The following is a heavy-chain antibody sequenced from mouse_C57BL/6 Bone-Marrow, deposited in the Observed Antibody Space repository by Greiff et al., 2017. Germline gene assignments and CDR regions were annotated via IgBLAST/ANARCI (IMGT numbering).Heavy chain of an antibody. J-gene: IGHJ3*01. V-gene: IGHV1-80*01. CDR2: ICPGDGDT. CDR3: ARGAY. Sequence: VQRVESGAELVKPGASVKISCKASGYAFSSYWMNWVKQRPGKGLEWIGQICPGDGDTNYNGKFKGKATLTADKSSSPAYMQLSILTTEDSAVYFCARGAYWGQGTLVTVSA. CDR1: GYAFSSYW.